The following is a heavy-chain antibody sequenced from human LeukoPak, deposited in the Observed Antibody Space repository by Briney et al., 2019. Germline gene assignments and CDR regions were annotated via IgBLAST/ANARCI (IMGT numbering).Heavy chain of an antibody. CDR2: IYHSGST. Sequence: PSETLSLTCTVSGGSISSYYWSWIRQPPGEGLEWIAYIYHSGSTNYNPSLKSRVTISVDKSKSQFSLKLTSVTAADTAVYYCARAGPPAFDPWGQGTLVTVSS. J-gene: IGHJ5*02. CDR1: GGSISSYY. V-gene: IGHV4-59*01. CDR3: ARAGPPAFDP.